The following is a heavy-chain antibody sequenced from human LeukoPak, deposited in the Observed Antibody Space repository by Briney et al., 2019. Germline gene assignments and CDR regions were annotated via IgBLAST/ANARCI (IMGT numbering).Heavy chain of an antibody. D-gene: IGHD5-18*01. CDR1: GFTFSSFA. CDR2: IFPTSREI. CDR3: ATYRQVMLPFES. J-gene: IGHJ4*02. Sequence: GGSLRLSCAASGFTFSSFAMIWVHQPPGKGLEWVSSIFPTSREIHYADSVRGRFTISRDNSKSTLSLQMNSLRAEDTAIYYCATYRQVMLPFESWGQGTLVTVSS. V-gene: IGHV3-23*01.